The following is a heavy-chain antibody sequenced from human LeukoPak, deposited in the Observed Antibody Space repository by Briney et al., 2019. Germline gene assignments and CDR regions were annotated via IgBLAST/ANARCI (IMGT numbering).Heavy chain of an antibody. D-gene: IGHD6-6*01. V-gene: IGHV4-61*02. CDR2: IYTSGST. Sequence: PSQTLSLTCTVSGGSISSGSYYWSWIRQPAGKGLEWIGRIYTSGSTNYNPSLKSRVTISVDTSKNQFSLKLSSVTAADTAVYYCARGSIAARPVYWGQGTLVTVSS. CDR3: ARGSIAARPVY. CDR1: GGSISSGSYY. J-gene: IGHJ4*02.